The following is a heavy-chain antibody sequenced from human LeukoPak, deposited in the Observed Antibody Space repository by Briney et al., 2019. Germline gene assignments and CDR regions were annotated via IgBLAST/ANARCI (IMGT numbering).Heavy chain of an antibody. CDR2: IYTSGST. CDR1: GGSISSYY. D-gene: IGHD3-10*01. J-gene: IGHJ3*02. V-gene: IGHV4-4*07. CDR3: ATWGTYYYGSGSYVGHAFDI. Sequence: SETLSLTCTVSGGSISSYYWSWIRQPAGKGLEWIGRIYTSGSTNYNPSLKSRVTISVDTSKNQFSLKLSSVTAADTAVYYCATWGTYYYGSGSYVGHAFDIWGQGTMVTVSS.